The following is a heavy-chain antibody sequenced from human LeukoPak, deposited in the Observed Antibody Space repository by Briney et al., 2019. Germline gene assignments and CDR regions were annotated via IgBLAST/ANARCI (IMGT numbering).Heavy chain of an antibody. V-gene: IGHV3-30-3*01. CDR1: GFTFSSYA. CDR2: ISYDGSNK. CDR3: ARGYCSSTSCQGYSSSWYGGGFDY. J-gene: IGHJ4*02. Sequence: GGSLRLSCAASGFTFSSYAMSWVRQAPGKGLEWVAVISYDGSNKYYADSVKGRFTISRDNSKNTLYLQMNSLRAEDTAVYYCARGYCSSTSCQGYSSSWYGGGFDYWGQGTLVTVSS. D-gene: IGHD2-2*01.